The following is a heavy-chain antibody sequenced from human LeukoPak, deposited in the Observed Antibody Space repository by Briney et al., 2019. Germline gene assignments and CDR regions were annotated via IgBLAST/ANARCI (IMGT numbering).Heavy chain of an antibody. Sequence: SETLSLTCTVSGGSISSYYWSWIRQPAGKGLEWIGRIYTSGSTNYNPSLKSRVTMSVDTSKNQFSLKLSSVTAADTAVYYCARGGYYDILFESPWSTSNDAFDIWGQGTMVTVSS. J-gene: IGHJ3*02. D-gene: IGHD3-9*01. CDR1: GGSISSYY. CDR3: ARGGYYDILFESPWSTSNDAFDI. CDR2: IYTSGST. V-gene: IGHV4-4*07.